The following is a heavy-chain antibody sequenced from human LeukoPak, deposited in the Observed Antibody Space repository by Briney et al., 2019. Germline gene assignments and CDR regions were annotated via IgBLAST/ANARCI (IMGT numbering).Heavy chain of an antibody. J-gene: IGHJ6*02. D-gene: IGHD3-3*01. CDR3: AKDRRITIFGVVTKYYYGMDV. Sequence: GGPLRLSCAASGFTFTSYGMHWVRQAPGKGLQWVAVISYDGSNNYYADSVKGRFTISRDNSKNTLYLQMNSLRAEDTAVYYCAKDRRITIFGVVTKYYYGMDVWGQGTTVTVSS. CDR1: GFTFTSYG. V-gene: IGHV3-30*18. CDR2: ISYDGSNN.